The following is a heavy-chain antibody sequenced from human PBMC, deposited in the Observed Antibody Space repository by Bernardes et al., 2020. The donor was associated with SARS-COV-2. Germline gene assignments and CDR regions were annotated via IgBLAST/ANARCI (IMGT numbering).Heavy chain of an antibody. CDR2: IYPDDSDT. J-gene: IGHJ4*02. CDR1: GYSLTTYW. V-gene: IGHV5-51*01. Sequence: GESLKISCKGSGYSLTTYWIGWVRQMPGKGLEWMGIIYPDDSDTRYSPSFQGQVTISADKSISTAYLQWSSLKASDTAMYYCARQMVGDALDYWGQGTLVTVSS. D-gene: IGHD4-17*01. CDR3: ARQMVGDALDY.